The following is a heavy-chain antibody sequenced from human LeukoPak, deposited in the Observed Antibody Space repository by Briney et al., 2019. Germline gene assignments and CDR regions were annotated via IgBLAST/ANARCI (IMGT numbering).Heavy chain of an antibody. V-gene: IGHV4-59*01. J-gene: IGHJ6*02. CDR2: VHHTGSA. CDR3: ARDSWDYIAMDV. Sequence: AETLSLTCTVSGISINTYYWSWIRQPPGKGLEWIGYVHHTGSADYNPSLRSRVTISLDTSKNQFSLKLTSATASDTAVYYCARDSWDYIAMDVWGPGTTVIVSS. CDR1: GISINTYY. D-gene: IGHD4/OR15-4a*01.